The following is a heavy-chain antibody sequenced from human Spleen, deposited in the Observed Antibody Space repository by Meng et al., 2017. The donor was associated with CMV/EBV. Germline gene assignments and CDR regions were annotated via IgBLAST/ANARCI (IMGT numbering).Heavy chain of an antibody. CDR2: IHTGGSST. Sequence: GGSLRLSCAASGFTFSSYAMSWVRQAPGKGLEWLSVIHTGGSSTYDADSVKGRFTISRDNSKNTLYLQMNSLRAEDTAVYYCAKDRYPVDIVATISPMDVWGQGTTVTVSS. CDR1: GFTFSSYA. V-gene: IGHV3-23*03. CDR3: AKDRYPVDIVATISPMDV. D-gene: IGHD5-12*01. J-gene: IGHJ6*02.